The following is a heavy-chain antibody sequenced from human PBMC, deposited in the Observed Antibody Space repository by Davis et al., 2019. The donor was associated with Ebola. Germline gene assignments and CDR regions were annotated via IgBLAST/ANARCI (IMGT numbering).Heavy chain of an antibody. CDR1: GFTFSSYA. D-gene: IGHD1-26*01. Sequence: GESLKISCAASGFTFSSYAMSWVRQAPGKGLEWVSAISGSGGSTYYADSVKGRFTISRDNSKNTLYLQMNSLRAEDTAVYYCAKDPRTTRLGAIFDYWGQGTLVTVSS. J-gene: IGHJ4*02. CDR2: ISGSGGST. V-gene: IGHV3-23*01. CDR3: AKDPRTTRLGAIFDY.